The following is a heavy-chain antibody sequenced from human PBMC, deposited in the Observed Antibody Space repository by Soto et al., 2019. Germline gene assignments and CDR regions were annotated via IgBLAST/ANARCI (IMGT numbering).Heavy chain of an antibody. CDR2: INGDSGNT. V-gene: IGHV1-2*02. CDR3: ARVAVRGQANYVY. J-gene: IGHJ4*02. CDR1: GYTFSDHF. Sequence: GASVKVSCKASGYTFSDHFIHWFRQAPGEGLEWMGWINGDSGNTDYAQKFQGRVTMTRDKSISTVYMELSSLRSDDTAVYYCARVAVRGQANYVYWGQGXLVTVYS. D-gene: IGHD3-16*01.